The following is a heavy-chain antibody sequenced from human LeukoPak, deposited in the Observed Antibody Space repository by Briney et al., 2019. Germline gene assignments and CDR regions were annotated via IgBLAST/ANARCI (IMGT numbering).Heavy chain of an antibody. D-gene: IGHD6-19*01. CDR3: ARGRGWSRVDWFDP. CDR2: IYYSGST. J-gene: IGHJ5*02. V-gene: IGHV4-59*01. CDR1: GGSISSYY. Sequence: SETLFLTCTVSGGSISSYYWSWIRQPPGKGLEWIGYIYYSGSTNYNPSLRSRVTISVVTSKNQFSLKLSSVTAADTAVYYCARGRGWSRVDWFDPWGQGTLVTVSS.